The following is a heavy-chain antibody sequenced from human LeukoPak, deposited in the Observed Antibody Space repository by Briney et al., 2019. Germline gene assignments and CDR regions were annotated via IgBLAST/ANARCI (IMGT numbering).Heavy chain of an antibody. CDR1: GFTFSSYS. D-gene: IGHD3-10*01. CDR2: ISSSSSTI. CDR3: ARGSIISGWYFDL. J-gene: IGHJ2*01. Sequence: GGSLRLSRAASGFTFSSYSMNWVRQAPGKGLEWVSYISSSSSTIYYADSVKGRFTISRDNAKNSLYLQMNSLRAEDTAVYYCARGSIISGWYFDLWGRGALVTVSS. V-gene: IGHV3-48*04.